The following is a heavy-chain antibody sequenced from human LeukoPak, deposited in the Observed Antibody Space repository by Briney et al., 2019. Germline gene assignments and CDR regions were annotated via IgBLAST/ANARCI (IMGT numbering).Heavy chain of an antibody. Sequence: GESLRLSCAASGFNFSSYSMNWVRQAPGKGLEWVSYISSNSSTIYYADSVKGRFTISRDNAKNSLYLQMNRLRGEDTAVYYCARNSAAIPIFDAFDIWGQGKRVIVSS. CDR2: ISSNSSTI. D-gene: IGHD2-21*02. CDR1: GFNFSSYS. CDR3: ARNSAAIPIFDAFDI. V-gene: IGHV3-48*04. J-gene: IGHJ3*02.